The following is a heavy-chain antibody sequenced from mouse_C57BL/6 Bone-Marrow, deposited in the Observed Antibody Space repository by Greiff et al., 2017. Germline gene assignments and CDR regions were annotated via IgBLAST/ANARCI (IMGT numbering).Heavy chain of an antibody. CDR1: GFTFNTYA. D-gene: IGHD2-3*01. CDR3: VSDDGYYGGMDY. CDR2: IRSKSSNYAT. J-gene: IGHJ4*01. V-gene: IGHV10-3*01. Sequence: EVMLVESGGGLVQPKGSLKLSCAASGFTFNTYAMHWVRQAPGKGLEWVARIRSKSSNYATYYADSVKDRFTISRDDSQSMLYLQMNNLKTEDTSMYYCVSDDGYYGGMDYWGQGTSVTVSS.